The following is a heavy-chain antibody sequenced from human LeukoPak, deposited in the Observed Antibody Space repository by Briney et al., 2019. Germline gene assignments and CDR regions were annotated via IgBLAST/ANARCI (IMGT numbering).Heavy chain of an antibody. CDR1: GFTFSSYW. V-gene: IGHV3-7*01. J-gene: IGHJ4*02. CDR2: IKQDGSEK. Sequence: GGSLRLSCEASGFTFSSYWMSWVRQAPGKGLEWVANIKQDGSEKYYVDSVKGRFTISRDNAKNSLYLQMNSLRAEDTAVYYCARDLIVVGDYFDYWGQGTLVTVSS. CDR3: ARDLIVVGDYFDY. D-gene: IGHD3-22*01.